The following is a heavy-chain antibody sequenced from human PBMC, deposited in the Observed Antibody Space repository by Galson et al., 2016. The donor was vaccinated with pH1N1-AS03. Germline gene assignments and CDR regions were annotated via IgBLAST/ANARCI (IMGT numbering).Heavy chain of an antibody. CDR2: ISWNSNKI. J-gene: IGHJ3*02. D-gene: IGHD3-16*01. CDR1: GFRFDDYA. V-gene: IGHV3-9*01. Sequence: SLRLSCAVSGFRFDDYAMHWVRQAPGKGLEWVSSISWNSNKIDYADSVKGRFTISRDSAKNSLNLQMNSLRAEDTALYYCIKGGAASAYFFGIWGQGTMVTVSS. CDR3: IKGGAASAYFFGI.